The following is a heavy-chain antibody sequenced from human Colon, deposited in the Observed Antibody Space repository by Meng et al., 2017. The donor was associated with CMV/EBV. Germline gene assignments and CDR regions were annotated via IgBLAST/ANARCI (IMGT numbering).Heavy chain of an antibody. CDR3: VKFAGWGIGYYYFDH. D-gene: IGHD5-12*01. V-gene: IGHV3-72*01. Sequence: GGSLRLSCATSGFTFSDHYMDWVRQAPGKGLEWVGRSRNKANSYTTEYAPSVRGRFTISRDASKKLLFLQMNSLKTEDTAVYYCVKFAGWGIGYYYFDHWGQGTLVTVSS. CDR2: SRNKANSYTT. CDR1: GFTFSDHY. J-gene: IGHJ4*02.